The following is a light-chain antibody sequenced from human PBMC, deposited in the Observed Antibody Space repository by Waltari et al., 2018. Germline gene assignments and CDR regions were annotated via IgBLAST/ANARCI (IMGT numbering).Light chain of an antibody. CDR1: KLGDKN. CDR2: ADS. V-gene: IGLV3-1*01. J-gene: IGLJ2*01. CDR3: QAWDSNIGV. Sequence: SYEVTQPPSGSVSPGQTASITCSGDKLGDKNVCWYQQKPGQSPVLVIHADSKRPSGIPERISGSNSGNTATLTISGTQAMDEADYYCQAWDSNIGVFGGGTKLTVL.